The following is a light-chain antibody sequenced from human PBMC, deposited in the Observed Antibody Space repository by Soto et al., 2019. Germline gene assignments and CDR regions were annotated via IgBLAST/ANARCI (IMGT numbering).Light chain of an antibody. CDR1: QSISRT. J-gene: IGKJ2*01. CDR3: QQYDSWRYT. CDR2: GAS. Sequence: EIVMTQSPASLSVSPGERATLSCRASQSISRTLAWYQHKPGQAPRLLIYGASTMATGIPARFSGRGSGTDFTLTISSLQSEDFAVYYCQQYDSWRYTFGQGTKLEIK. V-gene: IGKV3-15*01.